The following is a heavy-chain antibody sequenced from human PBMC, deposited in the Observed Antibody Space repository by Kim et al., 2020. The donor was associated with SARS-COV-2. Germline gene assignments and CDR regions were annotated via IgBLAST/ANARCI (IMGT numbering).Heavy chain of an antibody. CDR1: GFTFSSYA. CDR2: ISGSGGSA. Sequence: GGSLRLSCAASGFTFSSYAMSWVRQAPGKGLEWVSAISGSGGSAYYADSVKGRFTISRDNSKNTLYLQMNSLRAEDTAVYYCAKAGAAGGIAAAGGYWGQGTLVTVSS. D-gene: IGHD6-13*01. CDR3: AKAGAAGGIAAAGGY. V-gene: IGHV3-23*01. J-gene: IGHJ4*02.